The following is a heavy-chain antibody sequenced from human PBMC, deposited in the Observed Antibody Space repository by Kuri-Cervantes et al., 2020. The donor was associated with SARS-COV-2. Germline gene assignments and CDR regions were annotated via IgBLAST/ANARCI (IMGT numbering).Heavy chain of an antibody. CDR3: ARAKGTLGFFDY. V-gene: IGHV1-69*04. CDR2: IIPILGTA. J-gene: IGHJ4*02. D-gene: IGHD1-7*01. CDR1: GYTFTSYG. Sequence: SVKVSCKASGYTFTSYGISWVRQAPGQGLEWMGRIIPILGTANYAQKFQGRVTITADKSTSTAYMELSSLRSEDTAVYYCARAKGTLGFFDYWGQGTLVTVSS.